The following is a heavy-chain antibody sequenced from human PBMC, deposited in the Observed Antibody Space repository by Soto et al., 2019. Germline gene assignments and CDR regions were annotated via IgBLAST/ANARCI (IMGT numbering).Heavy chain of an antibody. CDR2: IYYSGST. J-gene: IGHJ4*02. V-gene: IGHV4-59*12. CDR3: ARGSLYSSGPFDY. D-gene: IGHD6-19*01. CDR1: GGSISSYY. Sequence: SETLSLTCTVSGGSISSYYWSWIRQPPGKGLEWIGYIYYSGSTNYNPSLKSRVTISVDTSKNQFSLKLSSVTAADTAVYYCARGSLYSSGPFDYWGQGTLVTVSS.